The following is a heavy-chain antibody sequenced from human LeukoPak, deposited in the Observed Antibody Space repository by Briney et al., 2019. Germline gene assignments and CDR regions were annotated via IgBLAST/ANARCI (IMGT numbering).Heavy chain of an antibody. CDR2: ISSSGSTI. D-gene: IGHD3-3*01. J-gene: IGHJ4*02. Sequence: GGSLRRSCAASGVTFSSYEMNWVRQAPGKGLEWVSYISSSGSTIYYADSVKGRFTISRDNAKNSLYLQMNSLRAEDTAVYYCARVGVEWLLFAFDYWGQGTLVTVSS. V-gene: IGHV3-48*03. CDR3: ARVGVEWLLFAFDY. CDR1: GVTFSSYE.